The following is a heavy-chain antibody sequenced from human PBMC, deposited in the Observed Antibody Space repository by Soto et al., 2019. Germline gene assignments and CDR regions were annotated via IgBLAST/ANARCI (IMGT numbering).Heavy chain of an antibody. V-gene: IGHV3-21*01. J-gene: IGHJ6*02. CDR2: ISSRSDI. CDR1: GCSFSTYS. CDR3: AREYTAWPLAYGLDV. D-gene: IGHD2-2*02. Sequence: GQALRLSCGGSGCSFSTYSINWGRQAPGKGLEWVSSISSRSDIYYADSVKCRFTISRDNAKNSVSLQMNSLRAEDTAVYYCAREYTAWPLAYGLDVPGQGPTGTVSS.